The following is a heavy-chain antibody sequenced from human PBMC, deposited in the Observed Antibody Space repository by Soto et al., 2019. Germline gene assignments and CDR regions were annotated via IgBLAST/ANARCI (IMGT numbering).Heavy chain of an antibody. Sequence: QVQLQQWGAGLLKPSETLSLTCAVYGGSFSGYYWSWIRQPPVKGLEWIGEINHSGGTNYNPSLKSRVTISVDTSKNQFSLKLSSVTPADTAVFYCARLRWEQPWVFDYWGQGTLVTVSS. J-gene: IGHJ4*02. CDR3: ARLRWEQPWVFDY. V-gene: IGHV4-34*02. CDR1: GGSFSGYY. D-gene: IGHD1-26*01. CDR2: INHSGGT.